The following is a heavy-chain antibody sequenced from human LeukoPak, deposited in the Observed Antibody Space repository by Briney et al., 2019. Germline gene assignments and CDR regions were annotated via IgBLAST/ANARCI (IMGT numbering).Heavy chain of an antibody. CDR2: ISGDGGST. Sequence: GGSLRLSCAASGFTFDDYAMHWVRQAPGKGLEWVSLISGDGGSTYYADSVKGRFTISRDNSKNTLYLQMNSLRAEDTAVYYCAKPDRAIAAPGYWGQGTLVTVSS. D-gene: IGHD6-6*01. CDR1: GFTFDDYA. CDR3: AKPDRAIAAPGY. V-gene: IGHV3-43*02. J-gene: IGHJ4*02.